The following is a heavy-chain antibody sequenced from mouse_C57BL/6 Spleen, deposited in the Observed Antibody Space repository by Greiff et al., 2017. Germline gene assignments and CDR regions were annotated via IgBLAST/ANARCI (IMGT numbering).Heavy chain of an antibody. Sequence: VQRVESGAELVKPGASVKLSCKASGYTFTSYWMHWVKQRPGQGLEWIGYINPSSGYTKYNQKFKDKATLTADKSSSTAYMQLSSLTYEDSAVYYCARYDYDGVWFAYWGQGTLVTVSA. D-gene: IGHD2-4*01. J-gene: IGHJ3*01. V-gene: IGHV1-7*01. CDR1: GYTFTSYW. CDR3: ARYDYDGVWFAY. CDR2: INPSSGYT.